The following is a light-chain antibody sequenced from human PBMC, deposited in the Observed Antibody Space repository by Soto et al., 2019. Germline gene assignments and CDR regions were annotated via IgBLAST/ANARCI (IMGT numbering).Light chain of an antibody. J-gene: IGKJ1*01. V-gene: IGKV3-20*01. Sequence: EIVLTQSPGTLSLSPGERATLSCRASQSVSSSYIAWYQQKPGQAPRLLIYGASSRGTGIPDRFSGSGSGTDFTLTISRLEPEDFAVYYCQQYGSSPWTFGQGTKVEIK. CDR1: QSVSSSY. CDR2: GAS. CDR3: QQYGSSPWT.